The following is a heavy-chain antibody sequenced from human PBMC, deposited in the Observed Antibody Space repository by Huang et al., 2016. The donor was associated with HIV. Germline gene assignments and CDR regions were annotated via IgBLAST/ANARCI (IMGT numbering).Heavy chain of an antibody. D-gene: IGHD1-7*01. CDR1: TFTFGAYW. Sequence: VESGGRSVQPGGSIKLSCVGSTFTFGAYWMSWVRQPPWKGFEWGANSKKDEREKYYVDSVKGRFNISRDKARKVLFLEMDDLRVEDTAIYFCATKTAGMDIWGQGTTVTVSS. V-gene: IGHV3-7*01. CDR2: SKKDEREK. CDR3: ATKTAGMDI. J-gene: IGHJ6*02.